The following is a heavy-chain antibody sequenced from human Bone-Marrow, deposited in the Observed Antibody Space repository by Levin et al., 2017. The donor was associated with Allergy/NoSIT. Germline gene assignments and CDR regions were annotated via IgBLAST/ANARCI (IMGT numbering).Heavy chain of an antibody. D-gene: IGHD3-3*01. CDR2: ISGSGGST. CDR3: AKDGPTIFGVVISFSFDY. Sequence: PSETLSLTCAASGFTFSSYAMSWVRQAPGKGLEWVSAISGSGGSTYYADSVKGRFTISRDNSKNTLYLQMNSLRAEDTAVYYCAKDGPTIFGVVISFSFDYWGQGTLVTVSS. V-gene: IGHV3-23*01. J-gene: IGHJ4*02. CDR1: GFTFSSYA.